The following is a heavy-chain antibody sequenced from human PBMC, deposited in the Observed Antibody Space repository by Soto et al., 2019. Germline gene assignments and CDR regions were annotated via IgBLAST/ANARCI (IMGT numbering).Heavy chain of an antibody. CDR2: ISGSGGTT. Sequence: EVQLLESGGGLVQPGRSLRLSCEASGYTFSSYAMTWVRQAPGKGLEWVSAISGSGGTTYHADSVKGRFTISRDNSKNTLYLQMNSLRAEDAAVYYCAKPPYSSSSYYYYGMDVWGQGTTVTVSS. J-gene: IGHJ6*02. CDR3: AKPPYSSSSYYYYGMDV. D-gene: IGHD6-6*01. CDR1: GYTFSSYA. V-gene: IGHV3-23*01.